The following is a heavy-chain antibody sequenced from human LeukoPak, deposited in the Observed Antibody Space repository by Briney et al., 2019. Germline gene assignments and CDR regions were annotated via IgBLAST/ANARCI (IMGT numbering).Heavy chain of an antibody. D-gene: IGHD3-22*01. Sequence: SETLSLTCTVSGGPISSYYWSWIRQPPGKGLEWIGYIYYSGSTNYNPSLKSRVTISVDTSKNQFSLKLSSVTAADTAVYYCARGIYYDSSGYYPYYYYYYGMDVWGQGTTVTVSS. CDR2: IYYSGST. CDR1: GGPISSYY. CDR3: ARGIYYDSSGYYPYYYYYYGMDV. J-gene: IGHJ6*02. V-gene: IGHV4-59*01.